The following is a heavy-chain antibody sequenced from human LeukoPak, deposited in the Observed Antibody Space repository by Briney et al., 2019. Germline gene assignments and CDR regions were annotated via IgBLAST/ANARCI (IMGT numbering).Heavy chain of an antibody. J-gene: IGHJ6*02. CDR3: ARDMYYYDSSGYYYYYGMDV. CDR1: GGSISSGGYY. V-gene: IGHV4-61*08. D-gene: IGHD3-22*01. CDR2: IYYSGST. Sequence: PSETLSLTCTVSGGSISSGGYYWSWIRQPPGKGLEWIGYIYYSGSTNYNPSLKSRVTISVDTSKNQFSLKLSSVTAADTAVYYCARDMYYYDSSGYYYYYGMDVWGQGTTVTVSS.